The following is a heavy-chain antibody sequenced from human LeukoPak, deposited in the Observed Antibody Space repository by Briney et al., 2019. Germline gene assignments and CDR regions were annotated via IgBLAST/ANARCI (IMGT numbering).Heavy chain of an antibody. CDR2: IYYSGST. CDR1: GYSISSGYY. D-gene: IGHD3-9*01. CDR3: ARHKRELRYFDWLSTIFDY. J-gene: IGHJ4*02. V-gene: IGHV4-38-2*02. Sequence: SETLSLTCTVSGYSISSGYYWGWIRQPPGKGLEWIGSIYYSGSTYYNPSLKSRVTISVDTSKNQFSLKLSSVTAADTAVYYCARHKRELRYFDWLSTIFDYWGQGTLVTVSS.